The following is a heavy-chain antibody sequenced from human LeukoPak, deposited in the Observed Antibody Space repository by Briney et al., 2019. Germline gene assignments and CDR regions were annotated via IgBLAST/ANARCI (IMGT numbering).Heavy chain of an antibody. J-gene: IGHJ4*02. CDR3: ARVLYSGSWYLGF. V-gene: IGHV3-30-3*01. Sequence: GGSLRLSCAASGFTFSSYAMHWVRQVPDTGLEWVAVISYDGSIKYYADSVKGRFTISRDNSKNTPYLQMSSLRTEDTAVYYCARVLYSGSWYLGFWGQGTLVTVSS. CDR1: GFTFSSYA. CDR2: ISYDGSIK. D-gene: IGHD6-13*01.